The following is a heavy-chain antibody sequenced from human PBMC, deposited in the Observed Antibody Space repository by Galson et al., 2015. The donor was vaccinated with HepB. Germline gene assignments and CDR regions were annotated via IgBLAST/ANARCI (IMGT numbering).Heavy chain of an antibody. CDR1: GFTFSGSA. V-gene: IGHV3-73*01. Sequence: SLRLSCAASGFTFSGSAIHWVRQASGNGPEWIGHIRSKATNFAALYVPSLKGRFTIPRDDSKNLAYLHMRSLKTDDTAVYYCVRSGDFSGYSSRWGQGTLVTVSS. J-gene: IGHJ4*02. D-gene: IGHD6-13*01. CDR3: VRSGDFSGYSSR. CDR2: IRSKATNFAA.